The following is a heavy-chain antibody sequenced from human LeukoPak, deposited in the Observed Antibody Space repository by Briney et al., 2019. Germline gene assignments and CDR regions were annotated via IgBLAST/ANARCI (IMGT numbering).Heavy chain of an antibody. CDR3: AREAYYGGKAFDI. J-gene: IGHJ3*02. CDR1: GFTFSSNW. Sequence: SGGSLRLSCAASGFTFSSNWMHWVRQGPGKGLVWVSRINSDGSGTSYADSVKGRFTISRDNAKNSLYLQMNSLRDEDTAVYYCAREAYYGGKAFDIWGQGTMVTVSS. CDR2: INSDGSGT. V-gene: IGHV3-74*01. D-gene: IGHD2-21*01.